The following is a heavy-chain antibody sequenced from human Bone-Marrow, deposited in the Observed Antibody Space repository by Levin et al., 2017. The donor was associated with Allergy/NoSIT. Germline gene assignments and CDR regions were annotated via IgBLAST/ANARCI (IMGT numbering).Heavy chain of an antibody. CDR1: GYIFSNFD. CDR2: MNPESGNM. D-gene: IGHD4-23*01. V-gene: IGHV1-8*01. Sequence: GASVKVSCKASGYIFSNFDINWVRQATGQGLEWMGWMNPESGNMDFAQKFKGRVTVTVNTSRNTAYLELSSLRCDDTGVYFCTRAVRSLVVTPNAYWIDSWGQGTQVIVSS. J-gene: IGHJ5*01. CDR3: TRAVRSLVVTPNAYWIDS.